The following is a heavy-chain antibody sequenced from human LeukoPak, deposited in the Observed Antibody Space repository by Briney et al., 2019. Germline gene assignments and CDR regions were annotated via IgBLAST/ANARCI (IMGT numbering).Heavy chain of an antibody. V-gene: IGHV3-48*01. CDR2: ISASGSAI. CDR3: VRVKGSYFDY. J-gene: IGHJ4*02. CDR1: GFPLSSYS. D-gene: IGHD2-15*01. Sequence: GGSLRLSCTASGFPLSSYSMNWIRQAPGKGLEWISYISASGSAIYYVDSVNGRVTVSRDNARNSLFLQTDSPRAEDTAVYYCVRVKGSYFDYWGPGTLVTVSS.